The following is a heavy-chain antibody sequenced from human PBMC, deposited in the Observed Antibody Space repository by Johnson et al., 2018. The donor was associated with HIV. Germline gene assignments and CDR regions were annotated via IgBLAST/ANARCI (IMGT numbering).Heavy chain of an antibody. J-gene: IGHJ3*02. CDR3: ALEYSSSRGAFDI. CDR1: GFTVSSNS. D-gene: IGHD6-6*01. CDR2: ISGSDGST. Sequence: QLVESGGGWVQPGGSLRLSCEASGFTVSSNSMTWVRQAPGKGLEWVSAISGSDGSTYYADSVKGRFTISRDNSKNTLYLQMNSLRAEDTAVYYCALEYSSSRGAFDIWGQGTMVTVSS. V-gene: IGHV3-23*04.